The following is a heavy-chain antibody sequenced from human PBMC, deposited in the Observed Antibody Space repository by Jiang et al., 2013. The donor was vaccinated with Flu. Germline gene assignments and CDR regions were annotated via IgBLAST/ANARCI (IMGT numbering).Heavy chain of an antibody. D-gene: IGHD5-12*01. V-gene: IGHV7-4-1*02. J-gene: IGHJ5*02. CDR3: ARGSGYDSNWFDP. Sequence: EWMGWINTNTGNPTYAQGFTGRFVFSLDTSVSTAYLQISSLKAEDTAVYYCARGSGYDSNWFDPWGQGTLVTVSS. CDR2: INTNTGNP.